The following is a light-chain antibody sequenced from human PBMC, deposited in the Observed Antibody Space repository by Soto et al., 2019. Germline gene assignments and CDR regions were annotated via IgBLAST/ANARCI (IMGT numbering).Light chain of an antibody. V-gene: IGKV3-15*01. CDR3: QQYNNLPPDT. CDR2: GAS. J-gene: IGKJ2*01. CDR1: QSINN. Sequence: EIVLTQSPGTLSLSPGERATLSCRASQSINNLAWYQQKPGQAPRLLIYGASTRATGIPGRFRGSGSGTEFTLTITSLQSEDFAVYFCQQYNNLPPDTFGQGTKLEIK.